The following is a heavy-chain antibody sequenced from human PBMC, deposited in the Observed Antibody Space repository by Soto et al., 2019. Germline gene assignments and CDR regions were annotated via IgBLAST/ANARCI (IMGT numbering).Heavy chain of an antibody. CDR1: GYTFTSYD. J-gene: IGHJ4*02. D-gene: IGHD3-3*01. CDR3: ARGITIFGVASFDY. CDR2: MNPNSGNT. V-gene: IGHV1-8*01. Sequence: ASVKVSCKASGYTFTSYDINWVRQATGQGLEWMGWMNPNSGNTGYAQKFQGRVTMTRNTSISTAYTELSSLRSEDTAVYYCARGITIFGVASFDYWGQGTLVTVSS.